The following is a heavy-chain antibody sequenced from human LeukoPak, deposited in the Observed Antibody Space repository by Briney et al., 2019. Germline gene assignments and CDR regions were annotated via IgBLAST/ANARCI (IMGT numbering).Heavy chain of an antibody. Sequence: GGSLRLSCAASGFTFSDYYMSWIRQAPGKGLEWVAYISSSGSSIYYADSVKGRLTISRDNAKNSLYMKMNSLGAEDTAVYYCAGGGAGGSSGYYFDYWGQGTLVTVSS. D-gene: IGHD1-26*01. CDR3: AGGGAGGSSGYYFDY. V-gene: IGHV3-11*01. J-gene: IGHJ4*02. CDR1: GFTFSDYY. CDR2: ISSSGSSI.